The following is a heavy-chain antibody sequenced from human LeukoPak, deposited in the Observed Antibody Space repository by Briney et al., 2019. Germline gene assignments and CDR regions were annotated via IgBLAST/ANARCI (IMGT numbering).Heavy chain of an antibody. D-gene: IGHD4-17*01. Sequence: SETLSLTCTVSGGSISSYYWSWIRQPPGKGLEWIGYIYYSGSTNYNPSLKSRVTISVDTSKNQSSLKLSSVTAADTAVYYCARHFYGDPNFDYWGQGTLVTVSS. V-gene: IGHV4-59*08. CDR3: ARHFYGDPNFDY. CDR2: IYYSGST. J-gene: IGHJ4*02. CDR1: GGSISSYY.